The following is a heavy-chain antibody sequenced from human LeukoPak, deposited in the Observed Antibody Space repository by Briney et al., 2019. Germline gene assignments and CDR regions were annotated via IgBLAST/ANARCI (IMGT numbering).Heavy chain of an antibody. Sequence: QPGGSLRLSCAASGFTFSSYEMNWVRQAPGKGLERVSYISSSGSTIYYADSVKGRFAISRDNAKNSLYLQMNSLRAEDTAVYYCARVRKDIQSMVRGQNYYYYYMDVWGKGTTVTISS. CDR3: ARVRKDIQSMVRGQNYYYYYMDV. D-gene: IGHD3-10*01. CDR1: GFTFSSYE. V-gene: IGHV3-48*03. J-gene: IGHJ6*03. CDR2: ISSSGSTI.